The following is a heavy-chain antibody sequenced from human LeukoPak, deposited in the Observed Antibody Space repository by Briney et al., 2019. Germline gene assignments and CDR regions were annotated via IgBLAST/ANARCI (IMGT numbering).Heavy chain of an antibody. CDR2: ISGSGGST. V-gene: IGHV3-23*01. D-gene: IGHD1/OR15-1a*01. J-gene: IGHJ4*02. CDR3: AKDLQEHVVPRGVFDY. CDR1: GFTFSSYA. Sequence: GGSLRLSCSASGFTFSSYAMSWVRQAPGKGLEWVSAISGSGGSTYYADSVKGRFTISRDNSKNTLYLQMNSLRAEDTAVYYCAKDLQEHVVPRGVFDYWGQGTLVTVSS.